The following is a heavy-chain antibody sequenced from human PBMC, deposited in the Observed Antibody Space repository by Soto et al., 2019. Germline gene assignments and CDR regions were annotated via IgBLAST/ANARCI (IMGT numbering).Heavy chain of an antibody. CDR2: ISAYNGNT. J-gene: IGHJ4*02. D-gene: IGHD1-7*01. CDR1: GYTFTSYG. Sequence: QVKLVQSGAEVKKPGASVKVSCKASGYTFTSYGISWVRQAPGQGLEWMGWISAYNGNTNYAQKLQGRVTITTDTSTSTADMELRSLRSDATAVYYCARAAGTRGTYYFDYWGQGTLVTVSS. V-gene: IGHV1-18*04. CDR3: ARAAGTRGTYYFDY.